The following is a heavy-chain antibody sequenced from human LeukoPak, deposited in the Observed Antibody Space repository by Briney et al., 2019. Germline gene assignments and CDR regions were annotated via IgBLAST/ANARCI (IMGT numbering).Heavy chain of an antibody. V-gene: IGHV1-18*01. J-gene: IGHJ4*02. CDR3: ARVGGSSNFDH. CDR2: ITTYHVNT. CDR1: GYTFTSFG. Sequence: GAPVKVSCTSSGYTFTSFGVTWVRQAPGQGLEWMGWITTYHVNTKYAQKFHGRVTMTTDTSTSTVYMELRSLTSDDTAVYYCARVGGSSNFDHWGQGTPVTVSS. D-gene: IGHD1-26*01.